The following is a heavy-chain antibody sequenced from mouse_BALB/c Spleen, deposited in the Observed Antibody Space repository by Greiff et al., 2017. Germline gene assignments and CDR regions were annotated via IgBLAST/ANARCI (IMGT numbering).Heavy chain of an antibody. CDR1: GFTFSSYG. J-gene: IGHJ2*01. D-gene: IGHD2-12*01. CDR2: INSNGGST. V-gene: IGHV5-6-3*01. Sequence: EVQVVESGGGLVQPGGSLKLSCAASGFTFSSYGMSWVRQTPDKRLELVATINSNGGSTYYPDSVKGRFTISRDNAKNTLYLQMSSLKSEDTAMYYCARAHDGFDYWGQGTTLTVSS. CDR3: ARAHDGFDY.